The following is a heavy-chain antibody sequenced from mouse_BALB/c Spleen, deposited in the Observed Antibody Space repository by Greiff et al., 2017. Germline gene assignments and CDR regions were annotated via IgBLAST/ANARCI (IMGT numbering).Heavy chain of an antibody. J-gene: IGHJ2*01. CDR2: ISYSGST. CDR1: GYSITSDYA. CDR3: ARNYEGFDY. D-gene: IGHD2-4*01. Sequence: DVQLQESGPGLVKPSQSLSLTCTVTGYSITSDYAWNWIRQFPGNKLEWMGYISYSGSTSYNPSLKSRISITRDTSKNQFFLQLNSVTTEDTATYYCARNYEGFDYWGQGTTLTVSS. V-gene: IGHV3-2*02.